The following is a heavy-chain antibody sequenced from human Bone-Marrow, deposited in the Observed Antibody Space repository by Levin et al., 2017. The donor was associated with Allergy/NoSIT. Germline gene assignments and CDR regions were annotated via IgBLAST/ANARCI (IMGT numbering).Heavy chain of an antibody. CDR1: GLTFINYS. D-gene: IGHD3-9*01. V-gene: IGHV3-21*01. CDR2: ISRSATYS. J-gene: IGHJ4*02. Sequence: GESLKISCAASGLTFINYSLDWVRPTPGKGLEWLSSISRSATYSYYSDSVKGRFTISRDNANNSLYLQMNGLRAEATGVYCCVAERLGEGKEFDYWGEGTRVIVSS. CDR3: VAERLGEGKEFDY.